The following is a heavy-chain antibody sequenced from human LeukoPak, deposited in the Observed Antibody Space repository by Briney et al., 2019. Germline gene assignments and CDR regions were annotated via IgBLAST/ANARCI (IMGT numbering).Heavy chain of an antibody. Sequence: ASVKVSCKASGYTFTGYYMHWVRQAPGQGLEWMGWINPNSGGTNYAQKFQGRVTMTRDTSISTAYMELSRLRSDDTAVYYCARDASIGAGDCWFDPWGQGTLVTVSS. CDR1: GYTFTGYY. CDR2: INPNSGGT. V-gene: IGHV1-2*02. J-gene: IGHJ5*02. D-gene: IGHD6-13*01. CDR3: ARDASIGAGDCWFDP.